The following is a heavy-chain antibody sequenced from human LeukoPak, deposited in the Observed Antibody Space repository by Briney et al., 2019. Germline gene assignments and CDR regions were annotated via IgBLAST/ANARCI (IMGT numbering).Heavy chain of an antibody. D-gene: IGHD2-15*01. Sequence: RTSETLSLTCTVSGGSISSGSYYWSWIRQPAGKGLEWIGRIYSTGSTNYNPSLKSRVTISVDTSKNQFSLKLSSVTAADTAVYYCARLVRKDPPDYWGQGTLVTVSS. CDR1: GGSISSGSYY. CDR3: ARLVRKDPPDY. J-gene: IGHJ4*02. CDR2: IYSTGST. V-gene: IGHV4-61*02.